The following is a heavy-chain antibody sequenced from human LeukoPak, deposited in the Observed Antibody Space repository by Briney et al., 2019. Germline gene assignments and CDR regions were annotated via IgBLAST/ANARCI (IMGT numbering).Heavy chain of an antibody. Sequence: GGSLRLSCAVSGFTVSSNYMSWVRQAPGKGLEWVSVIYSGDGTYYADSVKGRFTISRDNSKNTLYLQMNSLRAEDTAVYYGTRGPPAAGTYEGYYYGTDVWGQGTTVTASS. J-gene: IGHJ6*02. CDR2: IYSGDGT. V-gene: IGHV3-53*01. D-gene: IGHD6-13*01. CDR3: TRGPPAAGTYEGYYYGTDV. CDR1: GFTVSSNY.